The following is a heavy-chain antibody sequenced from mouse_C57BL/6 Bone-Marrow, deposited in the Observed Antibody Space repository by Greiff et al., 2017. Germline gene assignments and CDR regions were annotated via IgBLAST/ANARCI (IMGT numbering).Heavy chain of an antibody. D-gene: IGHD1-1*01. V-gene: IGHV1-19*01. J-gene: IGHJ1*03. CDR3: ARYYHRRYFDV. CDR1: GYTFTDYY. CDR2: INPYNGGT. Sequence: EVQLQQSGPVLVKPGASVKMSCKASGYTFTDYYMNWVKQSHGKSLEWIGVINPYNGGTSYNQKFKGKATLTVDKSSSTAYMELNSLTSEDSAVYYCARYYHRRYFDVWGTGTTVTVSS.